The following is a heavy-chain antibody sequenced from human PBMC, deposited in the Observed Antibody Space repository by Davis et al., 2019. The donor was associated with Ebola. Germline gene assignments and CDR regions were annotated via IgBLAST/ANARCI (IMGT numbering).Heavy chain of an antibody. Sequence: GESLKIPCAASGFTFSNYGMNWVRQAPGKGLEWVSYSSTTISTTYYADSVKGRFTMSRDNGKNSVYLQMSSLRDEDTAVYYCARGGCGNGVCTRDFDYWGQGTLVTVSS. CDR1: GFTFSNYG. V-gene: IGHV3-48*02. CDR2: SSTTISTT. CDR3: ARGGCGNGVCTRDFDY. J-gene: IGHJ4*02. D-gene: IGHD2-8*01.